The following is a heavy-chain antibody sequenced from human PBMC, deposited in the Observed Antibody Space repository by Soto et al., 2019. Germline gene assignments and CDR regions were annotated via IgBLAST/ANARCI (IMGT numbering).Heavy chain of an antibody. D-gene: IGHD2-21*02. CDR2: IDPRDSYT. CDR1: GYSFTSYW. J-gene: IGHJ5*02. Sequence: EVQLVQSGAEVKKPGESLRISCKGSGYSFTSYWISWVRQMPGKGLEWMGRIDPRDSYTNYRPSFQGHVTSPADKSISTAYLQWSSLKASDTAMNYCARHIPYCGGDCYHRWGHGNLVTVSS. V-gene: IGHV5-10-1*01. CDR3: ARHIPYCGGDCYHR.